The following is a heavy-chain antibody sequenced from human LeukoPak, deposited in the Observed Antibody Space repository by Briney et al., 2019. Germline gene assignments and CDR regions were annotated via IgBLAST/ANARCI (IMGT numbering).Heavy chain of an antibody. CDR3: ARVGDWDNYFGMDA. J-gene: IGHJ6*02. Sequence: GGSLRLSCAASGFTFNGHSMTWVRQTQGKGLEWVSVIFGNGVKTYYADSLKGRFTISRDNSKSTLYLQMNSLRADDTAVYYCARVGDWDNYFGMDAWGQGTTVSVSS. V-gene: IGHV3-23*01. CDR1: GFTFNGHS. D-gene: IGHD3-16*01. CDR2: IFGNGVKT.